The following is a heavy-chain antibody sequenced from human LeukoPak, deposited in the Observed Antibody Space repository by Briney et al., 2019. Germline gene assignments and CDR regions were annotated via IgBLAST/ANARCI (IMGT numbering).Heavy chain of an antibody. CDR2: IYYSGST. J-gene: IGHJ4*02. CDR1: GGSISSYY. CDR3: ARVGGGGDCFDY. V-gene: IGHV4-59*01. D-gene: IGHD2-21*01. Sequence: PSETRSLTCTVSGGSISSYYWSWIRQPPGKGLEWIGYIYYSGSTNYNPSLKSRVTISVDTSKNQFSLKLSSVTAADTAVYYCARVGGGGDCFDYWGQGTLVTVSS.